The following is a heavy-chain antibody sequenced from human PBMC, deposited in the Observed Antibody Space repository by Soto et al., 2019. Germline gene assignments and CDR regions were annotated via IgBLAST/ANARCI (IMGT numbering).Heavy chain of an antibody. J-gene: IGHJ4*02. CDR1: GGSFSNYA. Sequence: QVQLVQSGAEVRKPGSSVRVSCKSSGGSFSNYAITWVRQAPGQGLEWVGGIIPMFGTANYAQKFQGRVMISADKATSTAYMELSSLEFDDTALYYCARDGGWLQPRHCFDYWGQGTLVTVSS. CDR3: ARDGGWLQPRHCFDY. D-gene: IGHD3-16*01. V-gene: IGHV1-69*06. CDR2: IIPMFGTA.